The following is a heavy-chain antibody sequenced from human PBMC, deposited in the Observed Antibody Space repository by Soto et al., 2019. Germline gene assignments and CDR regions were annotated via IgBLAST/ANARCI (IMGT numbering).Heavy chain of an antibody. J-gene: IGHJ4*02. V-gene: IGHV3-23*01. CDR1: GFTFSTYA. CDR3: AKGSAAGIPYYFDS. D-gene: IGHD6-13*01. CDR2: ITDGGGST. Sequence: EVQLLESGGGLVQPGESLRLSCVASGFTFSTYAMAWVRQVPGEGLEWVSAITDGGGSTYYADSVKGRLTISRDNSKNTLYLQMNSLRAEDTAVYYCAKGSAAGIPYYFDSWGQGTLVTVSS.